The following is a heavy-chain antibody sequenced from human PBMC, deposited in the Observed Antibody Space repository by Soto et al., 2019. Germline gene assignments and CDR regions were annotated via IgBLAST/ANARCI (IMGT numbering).Heavy chain of an antibody. CDR2: INPSGGST. D-gene: IGHD3-10*01. CDR3: ARDRGYGSGSYPQHYYYYGMDV. J-gene: IGHJ6*02. Sequence: ASVKVSCKASGYTFTSYYMHWVRQAPGQGLEWMGIINPSGGSTRYAQKFQGRVTMTRDASTSTVYMELSSLRSEDTAVYYCARDRGYGSGSYPQHYYYYGMDVWGQGTTVTVSS. CDR1: GYTFTSYY. V-gene: IGHV1-46*01.